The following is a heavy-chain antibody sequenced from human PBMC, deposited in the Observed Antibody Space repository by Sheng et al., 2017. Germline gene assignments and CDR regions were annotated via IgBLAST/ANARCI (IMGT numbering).Heavy chain of an antibody. Sequence: QVQLVQSGAEVKKPGSSVKVSCKASGGTFSSYAISWVRQAPGQGLEWMGGIIPIFGTANYAQKFQGRVTITTDESTSTAYMELSSLRSEDTAVYYCASCDSNYVSSSWETPNFDYWGQGTLVTVSS. CDR2: IIPIFGTA. D-gene: IGHD4-4*01. CDR3: ASCDSNYVSSSWETPNFDY. CDR1: GGTFSSYA. J-gene: IGHJ4*02. V-gene: IGHV1-69*05.